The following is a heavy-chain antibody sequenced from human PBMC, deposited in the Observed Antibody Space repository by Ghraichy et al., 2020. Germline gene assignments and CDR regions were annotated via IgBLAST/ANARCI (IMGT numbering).Heavy chain of an antibody. CDR1: GFTFSSYA. J-gene: IGHJ4*02. Sequence: GGSLRLSCAASGFTFSSYAMHWVRQAPGKGLEWVAVIAYDGGDKYYTDSVKGRFTISRDNSKNTLYLQMNSLRPEDTAVYYCARVGSGGYYGAVSGFDYWGQGTLVTVSS. D-gene: IGHD1-26*01. V-gene: IGHV3-30*04. CDR2: IAYDGGDK. CDR3: ARVGSGGYYGAVSGFDY.